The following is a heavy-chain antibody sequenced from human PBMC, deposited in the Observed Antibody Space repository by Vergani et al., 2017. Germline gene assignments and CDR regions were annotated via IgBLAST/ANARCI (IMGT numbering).Heavy chain of an antibody. Sequence: QVQLVQSGAEVKKPGASVKVSCKASGYTFTGYYMHWARQAPGQGLEWMGWINPNSGGTNYAHKFQGRVTMTRDTSISTAYMELSRLRSDDTAVDYCARAQIRAVAGTPGYWGQGTLVTVSS. CDR3: ARAQIRAVAGTPGY. CDR2: INPNSGGT. CDR1: GYTFTGYY. D-gene: IGHD6-19*01. J-gene: IGHJ4*02. V-gene: IGHV1-2*07.